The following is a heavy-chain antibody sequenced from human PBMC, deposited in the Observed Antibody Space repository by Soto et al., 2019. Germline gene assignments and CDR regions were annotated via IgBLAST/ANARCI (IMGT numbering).Heavy chain of an antibody. CDR1: RGTFGSYA. D-gene: IGHD1-26*01. V-gene: IGHV1-69*06. CDR3: ARGTRSGSYYYYGLDV. Sequence: GASVKVSCKASRGTFGSYAMSWGRQAPAQGLEWMGGIIPIFGTTNYARRFQGRVTITADKSTSTAYMELRSLRSEDTAVYYCARGTRSGSYYYYGLDVWGQGTTVTVSS. J-gene: IGHJ6*02. CDR2: IIPIFGTT.